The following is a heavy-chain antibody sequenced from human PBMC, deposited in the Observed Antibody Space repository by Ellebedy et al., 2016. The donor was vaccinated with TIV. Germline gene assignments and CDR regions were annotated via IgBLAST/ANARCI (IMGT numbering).Heavy chain of an antibody. Sequence: GESLKISCPSSGFTFNNYAMHLVRQAPGKGLEWIAVTSFDGSNKYYADSVKGRFTISRDNSKNTLFLQMNSLRPNDTAVYYCARGPSSGWLDYWGQGTLVTVSS. CDR3: ARGPSSGWLDY. V-gene: IGHV3-30*01. D-gene: IGHD6-19*01. CDR2: TSFDGSNK. CDR1: GFTFNNYA. J-gene: IGHJ4*02.